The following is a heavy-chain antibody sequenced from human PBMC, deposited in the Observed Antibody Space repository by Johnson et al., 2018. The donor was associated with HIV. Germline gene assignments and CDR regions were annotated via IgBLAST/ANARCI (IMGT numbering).Heavy chain of an antibody. D-gene: IGHD1-26*01. J-gene: IGHJ3*02. V-gene: IGHV3-30*04. CDR1: GFTFRNYA. Sequence: MQLVESGGGVVQPGTSLRLSCAASGFTFRNYAMHWVRQAPGKGLEWVAVISYDGSNKYYADSVKGRFTISRDNSKNTLYLQMNSLRAEDTAVYYCASGLGIVGATRSAFDIWGQGTMVTVSS. CDR2: ISYDGSNK. CDR3: ASGLGIVGATRSAFDI.